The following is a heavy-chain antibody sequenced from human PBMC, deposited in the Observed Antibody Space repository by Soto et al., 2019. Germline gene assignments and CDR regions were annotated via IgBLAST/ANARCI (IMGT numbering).Heavy chain of an antibody. Sequence: PGGSLRLSCAPSGFTFSNYPIHWVRQAPGKGLEWVPLMSNDGSIKYNADSVKRRFTISRDNSKNTVCMELNSLRGEDTAVYFCARGGGRGVSARLLFGYWGRGTLVAVSS. CDR3: ARGGGRGVSARLLFGY. CDR1: GFTFSNYP. V-gene: IGHV3-30-3*01. CDR2: MSNDGSIK. D-gene: IGHD2-15*01. J-gene: IGHJ4*02.